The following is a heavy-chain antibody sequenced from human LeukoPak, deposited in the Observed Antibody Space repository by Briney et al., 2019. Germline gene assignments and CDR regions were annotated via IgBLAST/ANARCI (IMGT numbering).Heavy chain of an antibody. D-gene: IGHD3-3*01. J-gene: IGHJ4*02. CDR3: ARDGIFGVM. CDR1: GASISTYY. CDR2: IYYTGST. V-gene: IGHV4-59*01. Sequence: SETLSLTCTVSGASISTYYWSWIRQPPGKGLEWIGYIYYTGSTNYNPPFKSRVTISVDTSKNQFSLKLSSVTAADTAVYYCARDGIFGVMWGQGTLVTVSS.